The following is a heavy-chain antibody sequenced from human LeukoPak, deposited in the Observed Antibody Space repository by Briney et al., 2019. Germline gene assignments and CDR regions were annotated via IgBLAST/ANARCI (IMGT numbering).Heavy chain of an antibody. V-gene: IGHV4-34*01. Sequence: SETLSLTCAVYGGSFSGYYWSWIRQPPGKGLEWIGEINHSGSTNYNPSLKSRVTISVDTSKNQFSLKLSSVTAADTAVYYCASCDSSGYPDYWGQGTLVTVSS. CDR1: GGSFSGYY. J-gene: IGHJ4*02. CDR3: ASCDSSGYPDY. D-gene: IGHD3-22*01. CDR2: INHSGST.